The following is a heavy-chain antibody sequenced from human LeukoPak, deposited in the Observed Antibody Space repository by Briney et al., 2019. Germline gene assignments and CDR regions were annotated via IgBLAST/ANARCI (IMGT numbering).Heavy chain of an antibody. CDR3: ARHFVTYPHYFDY. CDR2: IYYSGSA. CDR1: GGSISSYY. J-gene: IGHJ4*02. Sequence: SETLSLTCTVSGGSISSYYWSWIRQPQGKGLEWIAFIYYSGSAKYNPSLSSRVTVSVDTSKNQFSLRLSSVTAADTAIYYCARHFVTYPHYFDYWGQGTLVAVSS. V-gene: IGHV4-59*08. D-gene: IGHD2-21*01.